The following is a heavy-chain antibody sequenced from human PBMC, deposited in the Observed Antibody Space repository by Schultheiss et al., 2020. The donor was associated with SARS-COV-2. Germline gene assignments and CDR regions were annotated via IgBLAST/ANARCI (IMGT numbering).Heavy chain of an antibody. V-gene: IGHV3-30*18. J-gene: IGHJ4*02. D-gene: IGHD6-19*01. CDR1: GFTFTSLD. CDR2: ISHNGGNQ. CDR3: AKSLSGTGWYFDY. Sequence: GGSLRLSCVASGFTFTSLDMHWVRQAPGRGLEWMATISHNGGNQYYADSVKGRFTIYRDNSKNTVYLQMNSLRTEDTAVYYCAKSLSGTGWYFDYWGQGTLVTVSS.